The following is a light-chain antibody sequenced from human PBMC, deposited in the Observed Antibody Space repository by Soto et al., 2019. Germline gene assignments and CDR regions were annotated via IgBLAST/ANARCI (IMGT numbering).Light chain of an antibody. CDR3: QQSYSTLIT. CDR1: QSISSY. V-gene: IGKV1-39*01. CDR2: AAS. Sequence: DIQMPQSPSSLSASVGDRVAVTCRASQSISSYLHWYQQKPGKAPKLLIYAASSLQSGVPSRFSGSGSGTDFTLTISSLQPEDFATYYCQQSYSTLITFGQGTRLGIK. J-gene: IGKJ5*01.